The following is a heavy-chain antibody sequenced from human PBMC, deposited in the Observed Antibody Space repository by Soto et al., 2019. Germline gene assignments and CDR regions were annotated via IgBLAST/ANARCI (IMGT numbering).Heavy chain of an antibody. V-gene: IGHV4-39*01. D-gene: IGHD3-16*01. CDR3: ARHFGDY. CDR2: IYYSGST. J-gene: IGHJ4*02. CDR1: GGSISSSSYY. Sequence: SETLSLTCTVSGGSISSSSYYWGWIRQPPGKGLEWIGSIYYSGSTYYNPSLKSRVTISVDTSKNQFSLKLSSVTAADTAVYYCARHFGDYWGQGTLVTVSS.